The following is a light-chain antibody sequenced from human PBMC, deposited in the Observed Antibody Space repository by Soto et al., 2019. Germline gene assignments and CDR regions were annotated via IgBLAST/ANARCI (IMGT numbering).Light chain of an antibody. J-gene: IGKJ1*01. CDR2: KVS. CDR1: QSLLSSDGNTY. Sequence: DVVMTQSPLSLPVTLGQPASISCRSSQSLLSSDGNTYLNWFHQRPGQSPRRLIYKVSNRDSGVPDRFSGSGSGTDFTLKISRVEAEDVGVYYCMQGTHWPLWRFGQGTKLEIK. CDR3: MQGTHWPLWR. V-gene: IGKV2-30*01.